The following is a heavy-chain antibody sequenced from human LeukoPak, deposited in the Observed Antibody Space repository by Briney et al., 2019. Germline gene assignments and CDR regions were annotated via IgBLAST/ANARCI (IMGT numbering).Heavy chain of an antibody. Sequence: SETLSLTCTVSGGPISSNSYYWGWIRQPPGKGLKWIGSIYYSGSTYYNPSLKSRVTISVDTSKNQSSLKLNSVTAADTAVYYCARNRYYYGSGNYGVPNWFDPWGQGTLVTVSS. D-gene: IGHD3-10*01. V-gene: IGHV4-39*01. J-gene: IGHJ5*02. CDR3: ARNRYYYGSGNYGVPNWFDP. CDR2: IYYSGST. CDR1: GGPISSNSYY.